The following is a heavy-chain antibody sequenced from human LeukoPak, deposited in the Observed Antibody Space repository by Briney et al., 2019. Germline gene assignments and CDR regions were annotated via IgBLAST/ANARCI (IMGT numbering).Heavy chain of an antibody. CDR2: IYYSGST. CDR3: ARDLGGFFDY. J-gene: IGHJ4*02. D-gene: IGHD1-26*01. CDR1: GGSISSSSYY. V-gene: IGHV4-39*07. Sequence: SETLSLTCTVSGGSISSSSYYWGWIRQPPGKGLEWIGSIYYSGSTYYNPSLKGRVTISVDTSKNQFSLKLSSVTAADTAVYYCARDLGGFFDYWGQGTLVTVSS.